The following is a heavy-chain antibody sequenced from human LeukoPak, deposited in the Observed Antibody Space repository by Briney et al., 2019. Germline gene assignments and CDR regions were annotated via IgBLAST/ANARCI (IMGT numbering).Heavy chain of an antibody. V-gene: IGHV1-69*13. CDR3: ARVNLPAAMGYFDY. CDR2: IIPIFGTA. D-gene: IGHD2-2*01. CDR1: GGTFSSYA. Sequence: GASVKVSCKASGGTFSSYAISWVRQAPGQGREWMGGIIPIFGTANYAQKFQGRVTITADESTSTAYMELSSLRSEDTAVYYCARVNLPAAMGYFDYWGQGTLVTVSS. J-gene: IGHJ4*02.